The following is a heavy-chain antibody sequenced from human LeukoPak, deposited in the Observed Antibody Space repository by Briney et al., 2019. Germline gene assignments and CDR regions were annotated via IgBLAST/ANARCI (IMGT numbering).Heavy chain of an antibody. D-gene: IGHD3-10*01. CDR2: ISNSGSII. CDR1: GFTFSDYY. CDR3: ARVSKPGWFDYYYMDV. Sequence: GGSLRLSCAASGFTFSDYYMSWIRQAPGKGLEWVSYISNSGSIIQYADSVKGRFTISRDNAKNSLYLQMNSLRAEDTAVYYCARVSKPGWFDYYYMDVWGKGTTVIVSS. J-gene: IGHJ6*03. V-gene: IGHV3-11*04.